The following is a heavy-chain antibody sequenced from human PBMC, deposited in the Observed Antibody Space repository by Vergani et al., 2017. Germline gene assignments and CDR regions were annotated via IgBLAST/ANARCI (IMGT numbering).Heavy chain of an antibody. CDR2: IKQDGSEK. Sequence: EVQLLESGGGLVQPGGSLRLSCAASGFTFSSYAMSWVRQAPGKGLEWVANIKQDGSEKYYVDSVKGRFTISRDNAKNSLYLQMNSLRAEDTAVYYCARLSTTKCDYWGQGTLVTVSS. CDR1: GFTFSSYA. V-gene: IGHV3-7*03. D-gene: IGHD2/OR15-2a*01. J-gene: IGHJ4*02. CDR3: ARLSTTKCDY.